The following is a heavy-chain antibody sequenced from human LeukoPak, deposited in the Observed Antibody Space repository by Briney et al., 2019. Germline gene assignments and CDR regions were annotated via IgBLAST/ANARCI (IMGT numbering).Heavy chain of an antibody. D-gene: IGHD5-24*01. V-gene: IGHV3-23*01. J-gene: IGHJ5*02. CDR1: GFTFSSYA. Sequence: PGGSLGLSCAASGFTFSSYAMSWVRQASGKGLEWVSAISGSGGSTYYADSVKGRFTISRDNSKNTLYLQMNSLRAEDTAVYYCAKVTNVEMATIGVSWFDPWGQGTLVTVSS. CDR3: AKVTNVEMATIGVSWFDP. CDR2: ISGSGGST.